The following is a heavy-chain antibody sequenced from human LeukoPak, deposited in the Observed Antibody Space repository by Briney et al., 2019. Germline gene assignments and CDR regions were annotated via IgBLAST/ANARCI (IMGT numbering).Heavy chain of an antibody. CDR1: GFTFDDYA. CDR2: ISWNSGSI. CDR3: AKSSGSARYGAFDI. D-gene: IGHD3-10*01. J-gene: IGHJ3*02. Sequence: GGSLRLSCAASGFTFDDYAMHWVRQAPGKGLEWVSGISWNSGSIGYADSVKGRFTISRDNAKNSLYLQMNSLRAEDTALYYCAKSSGSARYGAFDIWGQGTMVTVSS. V-gene: IGHV3-9*01.